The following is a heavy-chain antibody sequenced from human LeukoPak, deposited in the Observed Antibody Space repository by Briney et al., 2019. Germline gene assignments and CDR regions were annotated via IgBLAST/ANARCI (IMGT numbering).Heavy chain of an antibody. CDR3: AREKQQLVLGDY. J-gene: IGHJ4*02. Sequence: GGSLRLSCAASGFTFSSYAMHWVRQAPGKGLEWVAVISYDGSNKYYADSVKGRFTISRDNSKNTLYLRMNSLRAEDTAVYYCAREKQQLVLGDYWGQGTLVTVSS. CDR1: GFTFSSYA. V-gene: IGHV3-30*04. CDR2: ISYDGSNK. D-gene: IGHD6-13*01.